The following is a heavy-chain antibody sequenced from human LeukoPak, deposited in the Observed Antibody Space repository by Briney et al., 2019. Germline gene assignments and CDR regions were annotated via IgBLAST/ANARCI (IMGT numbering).Heavy chain of an antibody. CDR3: ARDPGEVVVVPAAMRYYFDY. CDR1: GGSISSGSYY. J-gene: IGHJ4*02. V-gene: IGHV4-61*02. CDR2: IYTSGST. Sequence: PSETLSLTCTVSGGSISSGSYYWSWIRQPAGKGLEWIGRIYTSGSTNYNPSLKSRVTISVDTSKNQFSLQLNSVTPEDTAVYYCARDPGEVVVVPAAMRYYFDYWGQGTLVTVSS. D-gene: IGHD2-2*01.